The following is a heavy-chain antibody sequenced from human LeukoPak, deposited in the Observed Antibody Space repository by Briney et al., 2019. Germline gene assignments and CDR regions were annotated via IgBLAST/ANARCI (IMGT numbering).Heavy chain of an antibody. J-gene: IGHJ4*02. Sequence: PVGSLRLSCAASGFTFSSYSMNWVRQAPGKGLEWVSSISSSSSYIYYADSVKGRFTISRDNAKNSLYLQMNSLRAEDTAVYYCARDRRIQLWDYYFDYWGQGTLVTVSS. CDR2: ISSSSSYI. CDR1: GFTFSSYS. D-gene: IGHD5-18*01. V-gene: IGHV3-21*01. CDR3: ARDRRIQLWDYYFDY.